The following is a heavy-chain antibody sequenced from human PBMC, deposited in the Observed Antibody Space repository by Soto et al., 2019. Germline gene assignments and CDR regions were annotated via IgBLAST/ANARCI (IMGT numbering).Heavy chain of an antibody. CDR1: GYTFTCYY. Sequence: GASVKVSCKASGYTFTCYYMHWVRQAPGQGLEWMGWINPNSGGTNYAQKFQGWVTMTRDTSISTAYMELSRLRAEDTAVYYCARDKRDLRFLEWSYYFDFWGQGTLVTVSS. D-gene: IGHD3-3*01. J-gene: IGHJ4*02. CDR2: INPNSGGT. V-gene: IGHV1-2*04. CDR3: ARDKRDLRFLEWSYYFDF.